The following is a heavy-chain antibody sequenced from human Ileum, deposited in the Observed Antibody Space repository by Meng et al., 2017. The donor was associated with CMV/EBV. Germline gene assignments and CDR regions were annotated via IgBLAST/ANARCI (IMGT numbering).Heavy chain of an antibody. Sequence: GESLKISCAASGFTFSSYGMHWVRQAPGKGLEWVAFIRYDGSNKYYADSVKGRFTISRDNSKNTLYLQMNSLRAEDTAVYYCAENRVLLRGGMDVWGQGTTVTVSS. J-gene: IGHJ6*02. CDR2: IRYDGSNK. CDR1: GFTFSSYG. V-gene: IGHV3-30*02. D-gene: IGHD3-10*01. CDR3: AENRVLLRGGMDV.